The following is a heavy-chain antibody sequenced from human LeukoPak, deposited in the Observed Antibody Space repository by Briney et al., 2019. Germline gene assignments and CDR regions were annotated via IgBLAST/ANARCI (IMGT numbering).Heavy chain of an antibody. CDR2: INPNSGGT. Sequence: ASVKVSCKVFGYTLTELSMHWVRQAPGQGLEWMGWINPNSGGTNYAQKFQGRVTLTRDTSIITAYMELTRLRSDDMAVFYCAREAYNAFEVWGQGTMVTVSS. D-gene: IGHD3-16*01. V-gene: IGHV1-2*02. CDR1: GYTLTELS. J-gene: IGHJ3*01. CDR3: AREAYNAFEV.